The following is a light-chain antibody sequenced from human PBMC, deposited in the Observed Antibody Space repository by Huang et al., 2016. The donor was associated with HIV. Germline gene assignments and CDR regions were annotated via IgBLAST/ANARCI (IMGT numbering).Light chain of an antibody. V-gene: IGKV1D-8*01. CDR3: QQYYSFPLT. CDR1: QGISNY. J-gene: IGKJ4*01. Sequence: VIWMTQSPSLLSASAGDKVTITCRMSQGISNYLAWYQQKPGKAPDLLIYGASTLRSGVPSRFSGSGSGTDVTLTISYLQSEDFAIYYCQQYYSFPLTFGGGTKVEIK. CDR2: GAS.